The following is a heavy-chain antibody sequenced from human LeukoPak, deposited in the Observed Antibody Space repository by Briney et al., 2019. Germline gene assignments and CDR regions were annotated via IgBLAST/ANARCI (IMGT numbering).Heavy chain of an antibody. D-gene: IGHD6-6*01. Sequence: PGGSLRLSCAASGFTFSSYAMSWVRQAPGKGLEWVSAISGSGGSTYYADSVKGRFTISRDNSKNTLYLQMNSLRAEDTAVYYCARDYSLAARGHKGVVDYWGQGTLVTVSS. CDR1: GFTFSSYA. V-gene: IGHV3-23*01. J-gene: IGHJ4*02. CDR3: ARDYSLAARGHKGVVDY. CDR2: ISGSGGST.